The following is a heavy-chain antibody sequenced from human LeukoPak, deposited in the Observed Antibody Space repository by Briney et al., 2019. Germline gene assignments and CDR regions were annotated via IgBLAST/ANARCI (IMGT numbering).Heavy chain of an antibody. V-gene: IGHV1-2*02. CDR1: GYTFSDHY. CDR2: INPKSGDT. CDR3: AREGRGFGHRAGFYF. D-gene: IGHD3-10*01. J-gene: IGHJ4*02. Sequence: ASVKVSCKTSGYTFSDHYVQWLRQAPGQGLEWMGWINPKSGDTSSAPKFRGRVTLTKDTSISSAYLELTGLTSDDTAIYYCAREGRGFGHRAGFYFWGQGALVTVSS.